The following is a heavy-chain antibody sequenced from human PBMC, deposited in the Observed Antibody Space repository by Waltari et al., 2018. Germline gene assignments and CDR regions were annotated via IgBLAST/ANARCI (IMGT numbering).Heavy chain of an antibody. CDR3: ARPSGRREMATIHFDY. Sequence: QVQLVQSGAAVKKPGSSVKVSCKASGGTFSTYAISWVRQAPGQGLEWMGGIIPIFGTANYAQKFQGRVTITADESTSTAYMELSSLRSEDTAVYYCARPSGRREMATIHFDYWGQGTLVTVSS. CDR1: GGTFSTYA. J-gene: IGHJ4*02. V-gene: IGHV1-69*01. D-gene: IGHD5-12*01. CDR2: IIPIFGTA.